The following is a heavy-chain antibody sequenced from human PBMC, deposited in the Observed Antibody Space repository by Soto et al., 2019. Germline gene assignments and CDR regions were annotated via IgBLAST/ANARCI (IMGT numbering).Heavy chain of an antibody. V-gene: IGHV4-39*01. Sequence: SETLSLTCTVSGGSLRSSNYYWGWIRQPPGKGLEWIGAWYYSGKTYYNPSLKSRVTIFVDTSKNQFSLKLSSVTAADTAVYYFSSSCPPSGQVFDYCGQRT. J-gene: IGHJ4*02. CDR3: SSSCPPSGQVFDY. CDR2: WYYSGKT. CDR1: GGSLRSSNYY. D-gene: IGHD6-25*01.